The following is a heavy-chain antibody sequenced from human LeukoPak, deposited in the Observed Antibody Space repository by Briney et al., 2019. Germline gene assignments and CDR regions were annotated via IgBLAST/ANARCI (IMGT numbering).Heavy chain of an antibody. Sequence: PGGSLRLPCAASGFDFSAYGMNWVRQAPGKGLEWVSAIGGSGATIYYADSVRGWFTISRDNSKSTLYLRMNSLRVDDTAVYYCTKVRSGNSNWALRVFDYWGQGALVTVSS. D-gene: IGHD6-13*01. CDR3: TKVRSGNSNWALRVFDY. V-gene: IGHV3-23*01. J-gene: IGHJ4*02. CDR2: IGGSGATI. CDR1: GFDFSAYG.